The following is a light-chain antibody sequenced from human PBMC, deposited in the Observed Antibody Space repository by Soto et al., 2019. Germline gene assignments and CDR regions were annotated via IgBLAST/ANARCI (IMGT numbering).Light chain of an antibody. J-gene: IGKJ4*01. V-gene: IGKV1-9*01. CDR3: QQVESYPST. CDR1: QGISNF. Sequence: IQLTQSPSPLSASVGDRVTITCRASQGISNFLSWYQQKPWKATTILIYAASTLQSGVTSRFSGSRSGTDFTLTISSLQPEDFATYLCQQVESYPSTFGGENKADNK. CDR2: AAS.